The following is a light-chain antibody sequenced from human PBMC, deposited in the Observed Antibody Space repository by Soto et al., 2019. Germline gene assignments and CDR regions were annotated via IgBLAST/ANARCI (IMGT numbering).Light chain of an antibody. V-gene: IGKV1D-8*01. CDR2: AAS. J-gene: IGKJ1*01. CDR3: QQYNNWPPWT. CDR1: QGINNY. Sequence: VIWITQSPSLLAASTGDRVTISCRVSQGINNYLAWYQQKPGKAPELLIYAASTLQSGVPSRFSGSGSGIDFTLTIRSLQSEDFAVYYCQQYNNWPPWTFGQGTTVDIK.